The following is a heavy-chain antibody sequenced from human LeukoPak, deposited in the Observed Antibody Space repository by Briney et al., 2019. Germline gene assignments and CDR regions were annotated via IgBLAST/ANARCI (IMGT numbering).Heavy chain of an antibody. V-gene: IGHV3-23*01. CDR1: GFPFSSYA. CDR3: AREHSWGDFDY. J-gene: IGHJ4*02. Sequence: GGSLRLSCEASGFPFSSYAMNWVRQAPGKGLEWVSTISGSGGSTYYADSVKGRFTISRDKSKNTVYLQMNSLRAEDTAVYYCAREHSWGDFDYWGQGTLVTVSS. D-gene: IGHD2-15*01. CDR2: ISGSGGST.